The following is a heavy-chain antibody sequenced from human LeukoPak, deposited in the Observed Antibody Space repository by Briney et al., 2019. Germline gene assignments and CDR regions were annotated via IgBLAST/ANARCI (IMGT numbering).Heavy chain of an antibody. D-gene: IGHD2-15*01. CDR1: GGSIVSSAYY. Sequence: SDTLSLTCTVSGGSIVSSAYYWGWIRQPPGKGLEWISSIYYSGNTCYNPSLKSRVTISVDTSKNQFSLKLSSVAAADTAVYYCARHICSGGSCPDYFDIWGQGALVTVAS. CDR3: ARHICSGGSCPDYFDI. V-gene: IGHV4-39*01. J-gene: IGHJ4*02. CDR2: IYYSGNT.